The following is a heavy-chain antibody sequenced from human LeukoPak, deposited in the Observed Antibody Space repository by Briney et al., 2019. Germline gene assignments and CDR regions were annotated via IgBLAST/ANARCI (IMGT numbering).Heavy chain of an antibody. D-gene: IGHD2-2*01. Sequence: ASVKVSCKASGGTFSSYAISWVRQAPGQGLEWMGIINPSGGSTSYAQKFQGRVTMTRDTSTSTVYMELSSLRSEDTAVYYCARDLCSSTSCQEIYYYYGMDVWGQGTTVTVSS. V-gene: IGHV1-46*01. CDR2: INPSGGST. J-gene: IGHJ6*02. CDR1: GGTFSSYA. CDR3: ARDLCSSTSCQEIYYYYGMDV.